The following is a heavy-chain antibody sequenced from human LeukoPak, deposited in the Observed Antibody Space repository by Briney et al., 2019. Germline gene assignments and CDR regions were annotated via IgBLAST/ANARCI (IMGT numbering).Heavy chain of an antibody. Sequence: KPSETLSLTCTVSGGSISSSSYYWGWIRQPPGKGLEWIGSIYDSGSTYYNPSLKSRVTISVDTSKNQFSLKLSSVTAADTAVYYCARLGVVVAATQRYYYYMDVWGKGTTVTISS. J-gene: IGHJ6*03. V-gene: IGHV4-39*01. CDR1: GGSISSSSYY. D-gene: IGHD2-15*01. CDR2: IYDSGST. CDR3: ARLGVVVAATQRYYYYMDV.